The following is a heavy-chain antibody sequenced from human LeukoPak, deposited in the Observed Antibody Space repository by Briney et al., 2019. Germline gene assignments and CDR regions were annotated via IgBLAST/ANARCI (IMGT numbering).Heavy chain of an antibody. Sequence: PGGSLRLSCAASGFIFSSYAMSWVRQAPGKGLEWVSAISGSGGNTYYAGSVKGRFTISRDNSRNTLYLQMNSLRAEDTAVYYCAKVVGYCSTTSCYTDYWGQGTLVTVSS. CDR1: GFIFSSYA. D-gene: IGHD2-2*02. J-gene: IGHJ4*02. CDR2: ISGSGGNT. CDR3: AKVVGYCSTTSCYTDY. V-gene: IGHV3-23*01.